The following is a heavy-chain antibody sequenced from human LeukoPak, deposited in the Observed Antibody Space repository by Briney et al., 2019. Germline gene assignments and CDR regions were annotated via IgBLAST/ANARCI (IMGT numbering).Heavy chain of an antibody. Sequence: GGSLRLSCAASGFTFNTYEMNWVRQAPGEGLEWVSYISSGGTTIYADSVKGRFSVSRDNTKNSLFLQMNSLRAEDTAVYYCVRRGYTSSWYYFDYWGQGTLVTVSS. CDR3: VRRGYTSSWYYFDY. CDR2: ISSGGTT. J-gene: IGHJ4*02. CDR1: GFTFNTYE. D-gene: IGHD6-13*01. V-gene: IGHV3-48*03.